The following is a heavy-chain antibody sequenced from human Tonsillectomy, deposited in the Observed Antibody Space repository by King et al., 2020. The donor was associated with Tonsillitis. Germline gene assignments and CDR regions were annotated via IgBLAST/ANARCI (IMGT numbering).Heavy chain of an antibody. Sequence: QLQESGPGLVKASETLSLTCTVSGGSISSYYWSWIRQPPGKGLEWIGYIYYNGNTNYNPSLKSRVTISADTSKNQFSLKLTSLTAADTAVYYCARTSAAADLDYWGQGSLVTVSS. J-gene: IGHJ4*02. CDR1: GGSISSYY. CDR2: IYYNGNT. V-gene: IGHV4-59*01. D-gene: IGHD6-13*01. CDR3: ARTSAAADLDY.